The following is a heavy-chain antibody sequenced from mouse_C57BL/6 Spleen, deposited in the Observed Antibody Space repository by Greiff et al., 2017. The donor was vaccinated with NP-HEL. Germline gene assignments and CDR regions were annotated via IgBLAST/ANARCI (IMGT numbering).Heavy chain of an antibody. CDR3: ARHPIYDGYYRDY. V-gene: IGHV5-6*01. Sequence: VQLVESGGDLVKPGGSLKLSCAASGFTFSSYGMSWVRQTPDKRLEWVATISSGGSYTYYPDSVKGRFTISRDNAKNTLYLQMSSLKSEDTAMYYCARHPIYDGYYRDYWGQGTTLTVSS. D-gene: IGHD2-3*01. J-gene: IGHJ2*01. CDR2: ISSGGSYT. CDR1: GFTFSSYG.